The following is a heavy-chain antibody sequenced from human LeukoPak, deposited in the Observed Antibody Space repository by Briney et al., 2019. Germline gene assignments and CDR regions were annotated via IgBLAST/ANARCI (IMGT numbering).Heavy chain of an antibody. CDR1: GFTFTSYA. Sequence: GGSLRLSCAASGFTFTSYAMSWVRQAPGKGLEWVSGTTTSGVTTYYADSVKGRLTISRDNSKSTLYLQMNSLRAEDTAVYYCATYGSGSYNRKVFDYWGQGTLVTVSS. D-gene: IGHD3-10*01. CDR3: ATYGSGSYNRKVFDY. CDR2: TTTSGVTT. J-gene: IGHJ4*02. V-gene: IGHV3-23*01.